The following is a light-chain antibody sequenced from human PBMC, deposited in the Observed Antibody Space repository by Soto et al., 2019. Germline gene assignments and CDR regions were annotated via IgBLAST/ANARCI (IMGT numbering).Light chain of an antibody. Sequence: DIQMTQSPSSVSASVGDRVTLTCRASQGISTWLAWYQQKPGKVPNLLIYGASRLQTGVPSRFSGSGSGTDVTLTISSLQPEDFATYYCQQASSLPHTFGQGTRVEIK. J-gene: IGKJ2*01. V-gene: IGKV1-12*01. CDR1: QGISTW. CDR3: QQASSLPHT. CDR2: GAS.